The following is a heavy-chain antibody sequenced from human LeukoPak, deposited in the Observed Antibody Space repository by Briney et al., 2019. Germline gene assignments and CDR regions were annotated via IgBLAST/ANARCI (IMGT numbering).Heavy chain of an antibody. CDR2: VNPHSGGT. J-gene: IGHJ4*02. CDR3: ARTNGGYEYN. Sequence: ASVKVSCKASGYTFTDYYIHWVRQAPGHGLEWMGWVNPHSGGTNFAQGFRGRVTMTRDTSISTAYMEVSRLKSDDTAVYYCARTNGGYEYNWGQGTRVIVSS. V-gene: IGHV1-2*02. D-gene: IGHD5-12*01. CDR1: GYTFTDYY.